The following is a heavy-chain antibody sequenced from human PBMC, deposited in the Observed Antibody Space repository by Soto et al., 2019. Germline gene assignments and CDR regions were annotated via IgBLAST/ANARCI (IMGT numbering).Heavy chain of an antibody. J-gene: IGHJ4*02. CDR3: VSSLNYDFWRDGGRHFYFDY. CDR1: GGSISSSYW. Sequence: QVQLQESGPGLVKPSGTLSLTCAVSGGSISSSYWWNWVRQTPRGGLEWIGKIYYGGTTNYIPSLKNRVAISVDKSKNQFALKLTSVTAADTAVYYCVSSLNYDFWRDGGRHFYFDYWGRGILATVSS. CDR2: IYYGGTT. V-gene: IGHV4-4*02. D-gene: IGHD3-3*01.